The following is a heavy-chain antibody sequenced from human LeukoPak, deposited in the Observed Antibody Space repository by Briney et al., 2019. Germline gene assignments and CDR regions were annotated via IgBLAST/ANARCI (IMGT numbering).Heavy chain of an antibody. CDR3: AREDASMAPGFDY. CDR2: IYYNGIT. CDR1: GGSITSSDYY. D-gene: IGHD5-18*01. Sequence: SETLSLTCTVSGGSITSSDYYQGWIRQPPGKGLEWIGTIYYNGITYYNPSLMRRVALSVDTSKNEFSLKLSSVTAADTAIYYCAREDASMAPGFDYWGQGALVTVSS. V-gene: IGHV4-39*07. J-gene: IGHJ4*02.